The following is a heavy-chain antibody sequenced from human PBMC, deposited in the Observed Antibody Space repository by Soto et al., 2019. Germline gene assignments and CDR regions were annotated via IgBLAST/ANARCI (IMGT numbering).Heavy chain of an antibody. CDR1: GGTSRSLS. D-gene: IGHD2-15*01. Sequence: QVQLLQSGAEVKKPGSSVKVFCKASGGTSRSLSITWVRQAPGQGLEWMGGFNPLFGIPNYPQKFQGRLTITADKSKGTAYLELSSLRSEDTAVYYCARDTHSAGGWFDTWGRGTLVTGSS. J-gene: IGHJ5*02. CDR2: FNPLFGIP. V-gene: IGHV1-69*17. CDR3: ARDTHSAGGWFDT.